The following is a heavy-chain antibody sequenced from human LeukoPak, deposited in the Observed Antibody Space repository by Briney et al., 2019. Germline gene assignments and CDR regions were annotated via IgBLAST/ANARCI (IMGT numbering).Heavy chain of an antibody. D-gene: IGHD5-12*01. CDR2: IKQDGSEK. CDR3: ARDFSVATIPLLFDY. V-gene: IGHV3-7*01. CDR1: GFTFSSYW. J-gene: IGHJ4*02. Sequence: GGSLRLSCAASGFTFSSYWMSWVRQAPGKGLEWVANIKQDGSEKYYVDSVKGRFTISRDNAKNSLYLQMNSLRAEDTAVYYCARDFSVATIPLLFDYWGQGTLVTVSS.